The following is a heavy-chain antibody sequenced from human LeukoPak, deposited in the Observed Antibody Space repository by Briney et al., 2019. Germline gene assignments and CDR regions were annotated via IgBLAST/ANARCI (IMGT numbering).Heavy chain of an antibody. CDR2: IYSGGDT. D-gene: IGHD3-9*01. V-gene: IGHV3-53*01. Sequence: GGSLRLSCAASGFTFSSYSMNWVRQAPGKGLEWVSLIYSGGDTYYADSVKGRFTISRDNSKNPFYLQMNSLRPDDTATYYCARAILLTGSEYYFDSWGQGTLVTVSS. CDR1: GFTFSSYS. CDR3: ARAILLTGSEYYFDS. J-gene: IGHJ4*02.